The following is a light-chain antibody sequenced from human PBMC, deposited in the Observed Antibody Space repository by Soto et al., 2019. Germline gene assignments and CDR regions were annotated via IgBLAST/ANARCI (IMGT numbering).Light chain of an antibody. J-gene: IGKJ1*01. Sequence: EIVLTQPPGTLSLSPGEGATLSCRASQSVTGSYLAWYQQKPGQAPRLLIYGASSRATGIPDRFSGSESGTDFTLTISRLEPEDFAVYYCQQYGSSPRTFGQGTKVEI. V-gene: IGKV3-20*01. CDR2: GAS. CDR1: QSVTGSY. CDR3: QQYGSSPRT.